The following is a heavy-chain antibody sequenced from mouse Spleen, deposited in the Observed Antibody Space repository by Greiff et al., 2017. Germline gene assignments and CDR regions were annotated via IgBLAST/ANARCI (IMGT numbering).Heavy chain of an antibody. CDR3: ARWGITSFDY. CDR2: INPNNGGT. J-gene: IGHJ2*01. CDR1: GYTFTDYN. D-gene: IGHD2-4*01. V-gene: IGHV1-22*01. Sequence: EVQLQQSGPELVKPGASVKMSCKASGYTFTDYNLHWVKQSHGKSLEWIAYINPNNGGTSYNQKFKGKATLTVNKSSSTAYMELRSLTSEDSAVYYCARWGITSFDYWGQGTTLTVSS.